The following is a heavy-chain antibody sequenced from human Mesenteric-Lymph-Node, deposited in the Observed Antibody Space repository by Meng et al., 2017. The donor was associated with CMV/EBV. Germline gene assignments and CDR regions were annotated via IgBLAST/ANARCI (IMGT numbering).Heavy chain of an antibody. CDR2: ISWNSGYI. Sequence: GGSLRLSCAASGFTFDDYAMHWVRQAPGKGLEWVSGISWNSGYIGYADSVRGRFTISRDNAKNSLYLQMNSLRAEDTALYYCAKGNGLYSSSVVGAFDIWGQGTLVTVSS. CDR3: AKGNGLYSSSVVGAFDI. D-gene: IGHD6-13*01. V-gene: IGHV3-9*01. CDR1: GFTFDDYA. J-gene: IGHJ3*02.